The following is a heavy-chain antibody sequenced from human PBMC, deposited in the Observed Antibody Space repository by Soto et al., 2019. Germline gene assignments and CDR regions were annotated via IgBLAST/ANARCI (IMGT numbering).Heavy chain of an antibody. J-gene: IGHJ4*02. D-gene: IGHD4-17*01. CDR2: ISYDGSNK. Sequence: GGSLRLSCAVSGFTFSSYGMHWVRQAPGKGLEWVTVISYDGSNKYYADSVKGRFTISRDNSKNTLYLQMNSLRAEDTAVYYCAKEGEHTAFDYSGQGTLVTVSS. V-gene: IGHV3-30*18. CDR3: AKEGEHTAFDY. CDR1: GFTFSSYG.